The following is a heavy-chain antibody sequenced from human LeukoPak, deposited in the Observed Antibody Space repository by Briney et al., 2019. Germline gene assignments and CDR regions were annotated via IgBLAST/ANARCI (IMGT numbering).Heavy chain of an antibody. V-gene: IGHV4-61*02. Sequence: SETLSLTCTVSGGSISSGSYYWSWIRQPAGKGLGWIGRIYTSGSTNYNPSLKSRVTISVDTSKNQFSLKLSSVTAADTAVYYCARETIFGVVKRAFDIWGQGTMVTVSS. CDR3: ARETIFGVVKRAFDI. CDR1: GGSISSGSYY. D-gene: IGHD3-3*01. J-gene: IGHJ3*02. CDR2: IYTSGST.